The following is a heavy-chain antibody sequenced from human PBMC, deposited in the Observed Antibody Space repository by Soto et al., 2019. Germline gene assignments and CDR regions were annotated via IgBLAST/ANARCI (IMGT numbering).Heavy chain of an antibody. V-gene: IGHV2-5*01. Sequence: QITLKESGPPLVKPTQTLTLTCTFSGFLLSTSGVGVGWIRQPPGKALEWLAHIYWNDDKRYSPSLRSRLTITKDTSKNQVVLTMTNMDPVDTATYYCAHPTWPIYSSNWEGPHWYFDLWGRGTLVTVSS. CDR3: AHPTWPIYSSNWEGPHWYFDL. J-gene: IGHJ2*01. D-gene: IGHD6-13*01. CDR2: IYWNDDK. CDR1: GFLLSTSGVG.